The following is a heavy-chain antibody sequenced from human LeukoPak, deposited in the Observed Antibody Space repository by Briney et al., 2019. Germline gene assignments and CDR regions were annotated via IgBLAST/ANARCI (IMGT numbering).Heavy chain of an antibody. CDR3: ARESTSGWFP. CDR2: ISGSSRYI. V-gene: IGHV3-21*01. D-gene: IGHD6-19*01. J-gene: IGHJ4*02. Sequence: KPGGSLRLSCAASGFTFSTYNMNWVRRAPGKGLEWVSYISGSSRYIYYADSVKGRFTISRDNAKNSLFLQMNSLRAEDTAVYYCARESTSGWFPWGQGTLVTVSS. CDR1: GFTFSTYN.